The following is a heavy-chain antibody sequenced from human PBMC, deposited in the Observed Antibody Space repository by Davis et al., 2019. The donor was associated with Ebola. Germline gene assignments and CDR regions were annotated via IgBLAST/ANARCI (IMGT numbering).Heavy chain of an antibody. D-gene: IGHD6-13*01. Sequence: MPSETLSLTCTVSGGSVSSGSYYWSWIRQPPGKGLEWIGYIYYSGSTNYNPSLKSRVTISVDTSKNQFSLKLISVTAADTAVYYCARSRYSSSWYAFDIWGQGTMVTISS. CDR2: IYYSGST. V-gene: IGHV4-61*01. J-gene: IGHJ3*02. CDR3: ARSRYSSSWYAFDI. CDR1: GGSVSSGSYY.